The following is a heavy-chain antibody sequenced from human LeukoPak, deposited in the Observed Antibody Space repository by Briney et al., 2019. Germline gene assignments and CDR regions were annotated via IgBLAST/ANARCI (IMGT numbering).Heavy chain of an antibody. CDR1: DYTFITNG. CDR3: VRESDLGWLPFDY. Sequence: GASVKVSCKAFDYTFITNGIHWVRQAPGQGPEWMGWISAHNGKVNYAQKLQGRVTMTTDTSRSTVYMELRSLRSDDTAVYYCVRESDLGWLPFDYWGQGTLVTVSS. V-gene: IGHV1-18*01. D-gene: IGHD3/OR15-3a*01. J-gene: IGHJ4*02. CDR2: ISAHNGKV.